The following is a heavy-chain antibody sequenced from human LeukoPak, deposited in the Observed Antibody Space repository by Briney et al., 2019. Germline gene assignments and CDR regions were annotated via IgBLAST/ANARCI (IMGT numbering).Heavy chain of an antibody. D-gene: IGHD5-18*01. CDR2: INAGNGNT. CDR1: GGTFSSYA. J-gene: IGHJ4*02. CDR3: AREIRGYSYGYDY. Sequence: GSSVKVSCKASGGTFSSYAISWVRQAPGQRLEWMGWINAGNGNTKYSQKFQGRVTITRDTSASTAYMELSSLRSEDTAVYYCAREIRGYSYGYDYWGQGTLVTVSS. V-gene: IGHV1-3*01.